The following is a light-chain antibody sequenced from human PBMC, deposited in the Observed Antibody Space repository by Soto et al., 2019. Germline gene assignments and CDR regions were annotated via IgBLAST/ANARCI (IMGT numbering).Light chain of an antibody. Sequence: DIQMTQSPSTLSASVGDRVTITCRASQSISRWVAWYQQKPGKAPNLLIYKASTLEGGVPSRFSGGGTGKEFTLTISGLQPDDSATYYCQQYSSHWTFGQGTKVDIK. CDR1: QSISRW. J-gene: IGKJ1*01. CDR3: QQYSSHWT. V-gene: IGKV1-5*03. CDR2: KAS.